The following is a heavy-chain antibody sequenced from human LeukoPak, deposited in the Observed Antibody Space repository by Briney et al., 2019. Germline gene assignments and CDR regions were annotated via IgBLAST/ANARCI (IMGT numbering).Heavy chain of an antibody. Sequence: PSETLSLTCTVPGGSISSSSYYWGWIRQPPGKGLEWIGNVYYSGSTYYNPSLKSRVTISVDTSKNQFSLKLSSVTAADTAVYYCARLLYGSGSYSNIFDSWGQGTLVTVSS. D-gene: IGHD3-10*01. V-gene: IGHV4-39*01. CDR3: ARLLYGSGSYSNIFDS. CDR1: GGSISSSSYY. CDR2: VYYSGST. J-gene: IGHJ4*02.